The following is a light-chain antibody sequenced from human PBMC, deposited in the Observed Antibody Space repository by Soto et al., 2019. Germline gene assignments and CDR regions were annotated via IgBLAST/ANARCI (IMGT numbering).Light chain of an antibody. J-gene: IGKJ2*01. Sequence: DIQMTQSPSSLSVSVGDRVILACRASQTIFNYLNWYQQKPGKAPNLLISAASAVQSGVPSRFSGSGSGTDSVLTITSLQPEDVVSYFCQQSYSSPFTFGQGTKLDIK. V-gene: IGKV1-39*01. CDR3: QQSYSSPFT. CDR1: QTIFNY. CDR2: AAS.